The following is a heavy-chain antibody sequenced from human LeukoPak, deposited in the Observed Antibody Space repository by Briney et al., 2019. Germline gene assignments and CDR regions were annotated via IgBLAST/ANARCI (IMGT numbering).Heavy chain of an antibody. CDR3: ARDSPASSGEVDY. J-gene: IGHJ4*02. Sequence: GGSLRLSCAASGFTFRVYYMSWIRQAPGEGRECGSYISSSGSTIYYADSVKGGFTISRANAKNSLYLPMNSLRAEDTAVYYCARDSPASSGEVDYWGQGTLVTVSS. V-gene: IGHV3-11*01. CDR1: GFTFRVYY. CDR2: ISSSGSTI. D-gene: IGHD2-15*01.